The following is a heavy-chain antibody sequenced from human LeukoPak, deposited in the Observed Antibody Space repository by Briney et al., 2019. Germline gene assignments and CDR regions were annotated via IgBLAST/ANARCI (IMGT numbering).Heavy chain of an antibody. CDR1: GYSISSGYY. Sequence: SETLSLTCTVSGYSISSGYYWGWIRQPPGKGLEWIGYIYYSGSTNYNPSLKSRVTISVDTSKNQFSLKLSSVTAADTAVYYCARDRRFRDGYNFDAFDIWGQGTMVTVSS. V-gene: IGHV4-61*01. J-gene: IGHJ3*02. CDR3: ARDRRFRDGYNFDAFDI. CDR2: IYYSGST. D-gene: IGHD5-24*01.